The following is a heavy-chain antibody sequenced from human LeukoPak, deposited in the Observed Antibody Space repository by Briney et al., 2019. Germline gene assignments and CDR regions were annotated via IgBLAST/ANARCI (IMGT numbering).Heavy chain of an antibody. V-gene: IGHV4-4*07. CDR1: GGSISSYY. CDR2: IYTSGST. J-gene: IGHJ4*02. CDR3: ARDRAGLLWFGESYYYFDY. D-gene: IGHD3-10*01. Sequence: PSETLSLTCTVSGGSISSYYWSWIRQPAGKGLEWIGHIYTSGSTNYNPSLKSRVTMSVDTSKNQFSLKLSSVTAADTAVYYCARDRAGLLWFGESYYYFDYWGQGTLVTVSS.